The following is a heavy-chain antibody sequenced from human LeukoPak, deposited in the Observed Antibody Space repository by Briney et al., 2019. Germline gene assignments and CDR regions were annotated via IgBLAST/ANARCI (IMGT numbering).Heavy chain of an antibody. J-gene: IGHJ4*02. V-gene: IGHV3-30*02. CDR2: IRYDGSNK. CDR1: GFTFSSYG. D-gene: IGHD5-18*01. Sequence: QAGGSLRLSCAASGFTFSSYGMHWVRQAPGKGLEWVAFIRYDGSNKYYAGSVKGRFTISRDNSKNTLYLQMNSLRAEDTAVYYCAKIPVDTAMANVDYWGQGTLVTVSS. CDR3: AKIPVDTAMANVDY.